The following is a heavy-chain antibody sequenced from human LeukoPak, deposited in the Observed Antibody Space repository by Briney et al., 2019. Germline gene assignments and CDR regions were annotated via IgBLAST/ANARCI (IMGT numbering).Heavy chain of an antibody. D-gene: IGHD3-9*01. CDR1: GFTFSSYW. V-gene: IGHV3-74*01. CDR2: INSDVAIT. Sequence: GGSLRLSCAASGFTFSSYWMHWVRQVPGKGLVWVSRINSDVAITNYADSVKGRFTISRDNAKNSLYLQMNSLRAEDTAVYYCARDRRYYDILTGYYDAFDIWGQGTMVSDPS. J-gene: IGHJ3*02. CDR3: ARDRRYYDILTGYYDAFDI.